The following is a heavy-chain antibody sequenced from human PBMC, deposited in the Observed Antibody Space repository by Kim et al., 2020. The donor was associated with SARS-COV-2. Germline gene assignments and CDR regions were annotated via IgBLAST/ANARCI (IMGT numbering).Heavy chain of an antibody. CDR3: ARSTFDYTSSSAGY. D-gene: IGHD6-6*01. Sequence: GGSLRLSCVASGFTFSNYGMHWVRQAPGKGLEWVSLISSSVTYIYYADSVKGRFTISRDNPKNSLYLQMDSLTAEDTAVYYCARSTFDYTSSSAGYWGQG. CDR1: GFTFSNYG. V-gene: IGHV3-21*05. CDR2: ISSSVTYI. J-gene: IGHJ4*02.